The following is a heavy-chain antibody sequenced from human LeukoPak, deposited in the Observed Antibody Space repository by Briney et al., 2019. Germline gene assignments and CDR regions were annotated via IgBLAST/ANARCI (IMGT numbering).Heavy chain of an antibody. CDR1: GGSLSGYY. Sequence: KPSETLSLTCAVYGGSLSGYYWSWIRQPPGKGLEWIGEINHSGSTNYNPSLKSRVTISVDTSKNQFSLKLSSVTAADTAVYYCARARYDYVWGSYRSANWFYPWGQGTLVTVSS. CDR3: ARARYDYVWGSYRSANWFYP. CDR2: INHSGST. D-gene: IGHD3-16*02. V-gene: IGHV4-34*01. J-gene: IGHJ5*02.